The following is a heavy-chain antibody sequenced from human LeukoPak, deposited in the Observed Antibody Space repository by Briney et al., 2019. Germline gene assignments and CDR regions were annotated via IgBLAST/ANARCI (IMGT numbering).Heavy chain of an antibody. J-gene: IGHJ6*02. CDR2: INHSGST. CDR1: GGSFSDFY. D-gene: IGHD4-11*01. CDR3: ARSNPEYYYGMDV. V-gene: IGHV4-34*01. Sequence: PSETLSLTCAVYGGSFSDFYWHWIRQPPGRGLEWIGEINHSGSTKYNPSLKSRVTISVDTSKNQFSLKLTSVTAADTAVYYCARSNPEYYYGMDVWGQGTTVTVSS.